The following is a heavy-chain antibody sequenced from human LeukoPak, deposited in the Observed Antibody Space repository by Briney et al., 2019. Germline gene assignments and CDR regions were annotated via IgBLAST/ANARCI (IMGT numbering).Heavy chain of an antibody. Sequence: SETLSLTCAVYGGSFSGYYWSWLRQPPGKGLEWIGEINHSGSTNYNPSLKSRVTISVDTSNNQFSLKLSSVPAADTAVYYCAREVDGYSYGYRSYDYYYMDVWGKGTTVTVSS. J-gene: IGHJ6*03. CDR1: GGSFSGYY. V-gene: IGHV4-34*01. D-gene: IGHD5-18*01. CDR3: AREVDGYSYGYRSYDYYYMDV. CDR2: INHSGST.